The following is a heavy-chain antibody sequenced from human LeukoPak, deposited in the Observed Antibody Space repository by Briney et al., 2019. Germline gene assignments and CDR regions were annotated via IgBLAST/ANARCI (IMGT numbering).Heavy chain of an antibody. CDR1: GGSISSGSYY. V-gene: IGHV4-61*02. CDR2: IYTSGST. CDR3: ARFVARAPTYYFDY. J-gene: IGHJ4*02. Sequence: SETLSLTCTVSGGSISSGSYYWSWIRQPAGKGLEWIGRIYTSGSTNYNPSLKSRVTISVDTSKNQFSLKLSSVTAADTAVYYCARFVARAPTYYFDYWGQGTLVTVSS. D-gene: IGHD5-12*01.